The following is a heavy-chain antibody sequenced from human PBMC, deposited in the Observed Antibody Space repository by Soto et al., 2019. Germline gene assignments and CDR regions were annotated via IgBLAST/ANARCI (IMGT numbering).Heavy chain of an antibody. Sequence: GRSLRLSYAASGFTFSSYTLNRYRQALGKGLEWVSYSSTSTSTIHYADSVKGRFTISRDNAKDSLYLQMSSLRAEDTAVYYCARGVAAAGLGLDNWGQGT. CDR2: SSTSTSTI. J-gene: IGHJ4*02. CDR1: GFTFSSYT. CDR3: ARGVAAAGLGLDN. V-gene: IGHV3-48*01. D-gene: IGHD6-13*01.